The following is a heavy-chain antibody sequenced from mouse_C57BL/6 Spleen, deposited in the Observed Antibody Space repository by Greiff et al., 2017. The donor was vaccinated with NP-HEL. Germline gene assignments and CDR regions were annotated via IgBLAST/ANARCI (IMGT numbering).Heavy chain of an antibody. Sequence: QVQLQQSGAELVKPGASVKISCKASGYAFSSYWMNWVKQRPGKGLEWIGQMYPGDGDTNYNGKFKGKATLTADTSSSTAYMQLSSLTSEDSAVYFCARGEDYDVGYYAMDYWGQGTSVTVSS. CDR3: ARGEDYDVGYYAMDY. V-gene: IGHV1-80*01. CDR2: MYPGDGDT. J-gene: IGHJ4*01. D-gene: IGHD2-4*01. CDR1: GYAFSSYW.